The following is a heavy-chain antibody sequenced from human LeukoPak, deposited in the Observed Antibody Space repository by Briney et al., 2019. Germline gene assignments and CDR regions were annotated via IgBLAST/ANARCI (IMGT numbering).Heavy chain of an antibody. CDR3: AKGLPHYYDSSGWWDY. CDR1: GFTFSSYA. CDR2: ISGSGGST. J-gene: IGHJ4*02. Sequence: GGSLRLSCAASGFTFSSYAMSWVRHAPGQGLEWVSAISGSGGSTYYADSVKGRFTISRDNSKNTLYLQMNSLRAEDTAVYYCAKGLPHYYDSSGWWDYWGQGTLVTVSS. V-gene: IGHV3-23*01. D-gene: IGHD3-22*01.